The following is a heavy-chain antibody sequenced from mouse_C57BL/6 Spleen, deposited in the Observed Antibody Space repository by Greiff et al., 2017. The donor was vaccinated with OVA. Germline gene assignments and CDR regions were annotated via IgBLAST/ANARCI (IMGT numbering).Heavy chain of an antibody. V-gene: IGHV7-3*01. CDR2: IRNKANGYTT. D-gene: IGHD4-1*01. J-gene: IGHJ4*01. CDR1: GFTFTDYY. Sequence: EVQLVESGGGLVQPGGSLSLSCAASGFTFTDYYMSWVRQPPGKALEWLGFIRNKANGYTTEYSASVKGRFTISRDNSQSILYLQMNARRAEDSATDYCARRGNWDRAMDYWGQGTSVTVSS. CDR3: ARRGNWDRAMDY.